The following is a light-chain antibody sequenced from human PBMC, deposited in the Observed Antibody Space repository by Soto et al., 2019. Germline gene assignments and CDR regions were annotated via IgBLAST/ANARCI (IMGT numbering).Light chain of an antibody. CDR2: DVS. Sequence: QSALTQPASVSGSPGQSITISCTGTSSDVGGYNYVSWYQQHPGKAPKLMIYDVSNRPSGVSNRFSGSKSGNTASLTISGRQAEDEADYSCSSYTSSSTPVVFGGGTKLTVL. J-gene: IGLJ2*01. CDR3: SSYTSSSTPVV. V-gene: IGLV2-14*01. CDR1: SSDVGGYNY.